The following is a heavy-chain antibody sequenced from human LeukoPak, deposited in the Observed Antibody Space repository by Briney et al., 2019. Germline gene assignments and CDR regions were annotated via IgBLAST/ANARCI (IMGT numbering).Heavy chain of an antibody. J-gene: IGHJ4*02. CDR1: GGSISSGSYY. V-gene: IGHV4-61*02. CDR2: IYTSGGT. Sequence: PSQTLSLTCTVSGGSISSGSYYWSWIRQPAGKGLEWIGRIYTSGGTNYNPSLKSRVTISVDTSKNQFSLKLSSVTAADTAVYYCASFNYGSGRIDYWGQGTLVTVSS. CDR3: ASFNYGSGRIDY. D-gene: IGHD3-10*01.